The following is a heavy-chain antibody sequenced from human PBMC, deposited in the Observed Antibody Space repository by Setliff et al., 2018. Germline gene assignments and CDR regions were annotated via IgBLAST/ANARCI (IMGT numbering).Heavy chain of an antibody. D-gene: IGHD3-10*01. CDR1: GGSISSSSYY. Sequence: PSETLSLTCTVSGGSISSSSYYWGWIRQSPGEGLEWIANIHYNGNLYYNPSLKNRATISMDTSKIQFSLKLISVTSADTALYFCARRPTGPGAPFDIWGHGTMVTVSS. V-gene: IGHV4-39*01. J-gene: IGHJ3*02. CDR2: IHYNGNL. CDR3: ARRPTGPGAPFDI.